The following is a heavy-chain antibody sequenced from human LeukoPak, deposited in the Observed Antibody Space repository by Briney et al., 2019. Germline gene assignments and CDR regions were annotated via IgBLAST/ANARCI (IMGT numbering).Heavy chain of an antibody. J-gene: IGHJ5*02. D-gene: IGHD6-6*01. CDR3: ARDRLSRSSAWFDP. V-gene: IGHV4-59*11. Sequence: SETLSLTCTVSGGSISSHYWSWIRQPPGKGLDWIGYIYYSGSTNYNPSLKSRVTISVDTSKNQFSLKLSSVTAADTAVYYCARDRLSRSSAWFDPWGQGTLVTVSS. CDR2: IYYSGST. CDR1: GGSISSHY.